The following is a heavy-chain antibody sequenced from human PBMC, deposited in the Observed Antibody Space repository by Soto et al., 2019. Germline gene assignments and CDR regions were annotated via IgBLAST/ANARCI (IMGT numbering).Heavy chain of an antibody. Sequence: SLRLSCSASGFTFSSYGMHWVRQAPGKGLEWVAVISYDGSNKYYADSVKGRFTISRDNSKNTLYLQMNSLRAEDTAVYYCAKDLFTGYYFDYWGQGTLVTVSS. CDR2: ISYDGSNK. CDR1: GFTFSSYG. J-gene: IGHJ4*02. V-gene: IGHV3-30*18. CDR3: AKDLFTGYYFDY.